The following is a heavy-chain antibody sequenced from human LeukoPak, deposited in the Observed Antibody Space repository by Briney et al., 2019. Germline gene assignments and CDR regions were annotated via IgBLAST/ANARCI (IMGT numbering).Heavy chain of an antibody. V-gene: IGHV3-30*18. D-gene: IGHD4-17*01. CDR3: AKASYGDYVYYYYYGIDV. CDR1: GFTFSSYW. J-gene: IGHJ6*02. Sequence: GGSLRLSCAASGFTFSSYWMKWVRQAPGKGLEWVAVISYDGSNKYYADSVKGRFTISRDNSKNTLYLQMNSLRAEDTAVYYCAKASYGDYVYYYYYGIDVWGQGTTVTVSS. CDR2: ISYDGSNK.